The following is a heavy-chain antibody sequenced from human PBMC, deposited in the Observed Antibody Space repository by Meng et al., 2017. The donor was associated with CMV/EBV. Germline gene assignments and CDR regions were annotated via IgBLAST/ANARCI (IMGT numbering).Heavy chain of an antibody. Sequence: GGSLRLSCAASGFTFSSYSMNWVRQAPGKGLEWVSSISSSSSYIYYADSVKGRFTISRGNAKNSLYLQMNSLRAEDTAVYYCARDDPRTSGRVCAFDIWGQGTMVTVSS. CDR2: ISSSSSYI. J-gene: IGHJ3*02. V-gene: IGHV3-21*01. CDR3: ARDDPRTSGRVCAFDI. CDR1: GFTFSSYS. D-gene: IGHD6-25*01.